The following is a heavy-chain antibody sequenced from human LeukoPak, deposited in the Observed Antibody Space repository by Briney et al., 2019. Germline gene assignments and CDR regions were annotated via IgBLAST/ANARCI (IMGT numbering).Heavy chain of an antibody. Sequence: GGCLRLSCLGSGFTFSWYGMNWVRQAPGRGLEYVSAISKNGGNTYYVDSVKGRFTISRDNSKNTLYLQMNSLRVEDTAVYFCVKDLSDRDVDYWGQGTLVTVSS. D-gene: IGHD2-21*02. V-gene: IGHV3-64D*06. CDR1: GFTFSWYG. J-gene: IGHJ4*02. CDR3: VKDLSDRDVDY. CDR2: ISKNGGNT.